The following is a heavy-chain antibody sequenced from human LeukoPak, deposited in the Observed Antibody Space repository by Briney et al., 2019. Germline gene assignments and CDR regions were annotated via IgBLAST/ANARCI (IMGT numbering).Heavy chain of an antibody. V-gene: IGHV3-30-3*01. CDR3: ARPIDNGSGSYYFPY. CDR2: ISYDGANE. CDR1: GFSFHYYA. D-gene: IGHD3-10*01. J-gene: IGHJ4*02. Sequence: PGGSLRLSCAASGFSFHYYAMHWVRQAPGKGLEWVAVISYDGANEYYADSVKGRLTISRDNSKNTLYMEMSSLRPEDTAMYYCARPIDNGSGSYYFPYWGQGTLVTVSS.